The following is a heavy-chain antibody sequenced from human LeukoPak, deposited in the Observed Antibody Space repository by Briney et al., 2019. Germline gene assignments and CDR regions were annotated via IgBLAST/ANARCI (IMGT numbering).Heavy chain of an antibody. CDR3: ARDADGPGSLIDY. CDR1: GFTFSTYW. J-gene: IGHJ4*02. D-gene: IGHD1-14*01. V-gene: IGHV3-74*01. Sequence: GGSLILSCAASGFTFSTYWMQWVRPAPGKGLEWVSRGSSDGSTTTYADSVKGRFTISRDNGKNTLYLQMNSLRAEDTAVYYCARDADGPGSLIDYWGQGTLVTVYS. CDR2: GSSDGSTT.